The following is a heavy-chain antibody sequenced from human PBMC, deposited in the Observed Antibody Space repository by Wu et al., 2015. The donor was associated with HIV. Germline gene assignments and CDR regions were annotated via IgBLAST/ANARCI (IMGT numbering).Heavy chain of an antibody. CDR1: GGTFSSYV. Sequence: QVQLVQSGAEVKKPGSSVKVSCKASGGTFSSYVISWVRQAPGQGLEWMGGIIPIFTTAHYAQKFQGRVTITTDDSTSTAYMELSSLRSEDTAVYYCARTIHGTIIMIVVVITPWLTKQLLTLMDSGAKGTNGNRLL. CDR3: ARTIHGTIIMIVVVITPWLTKQLLTLMDS. CDR2: IIPIFTTA. D-gene: IGHD3-22*01. J-gene: IGHJ6*04. V-gene: IGHV1-69*05.